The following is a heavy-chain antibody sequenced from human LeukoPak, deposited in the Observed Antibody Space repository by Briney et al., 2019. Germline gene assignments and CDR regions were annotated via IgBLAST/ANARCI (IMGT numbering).Heavy chain of an antibody. J-gene: IGHJ4*02. CDR2: IYSGGIT. CDR3: ARDIYDSSGYYSDY. V-gene: IGHV3-53*01. Sequence: PGGSLRLSCAASGFTVSSNYMSWVRQAPGKGLEWVSVIYSGGITYYAASVKGRFTISRDNSKNTLYLQMNSLRAEDTAVYYCARDIYDSSGYYSDYWGQGTLVTVSS. D-gene: IGHD3-22*01. CDR1: GFTVSSNY.